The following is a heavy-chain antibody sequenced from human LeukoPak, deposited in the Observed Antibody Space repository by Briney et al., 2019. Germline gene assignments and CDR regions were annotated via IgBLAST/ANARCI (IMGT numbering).Heavy chain of an antibody. CDR3: ARDYGDYEREFDY. CDR2: IYYSGST. Sequence: SETLSLTCTVSGGSISSSSYYWGWIRQPPGKGLEWIGSIYYSGSTYYNPSLKSRVTISVDTSKNQFSLKLSSVTAADTAVYYCARDYGDYEREFDYWGQGTLVTVSS. D-gene: IGHD4-17*01. V-gene: IGHV4-39*07. CDR1: GGSISSSSYY. J-gene: IGHJ4*02.